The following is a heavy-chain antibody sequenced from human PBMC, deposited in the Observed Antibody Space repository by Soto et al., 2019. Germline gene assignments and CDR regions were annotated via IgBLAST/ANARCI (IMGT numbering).Heavy chain of an antibody. D-gene: IGHD6-13*01. CDR1: GGSINSFY. V-gene: IGHV4-59*08. CDR2: ISYSGFT. CDR3: ARQKTGYSSIDY. Sequence: SETLSLTCTVSGGSINSFYWSWIRQPPGKGLEWIGYISYSGFTNYNPSLKSRVTISVDTSKNQFSLKLSSVTAADTAVYYCARQKTGYSSIDYWGQGTLVTV. J-gene: IGHJ4*02.